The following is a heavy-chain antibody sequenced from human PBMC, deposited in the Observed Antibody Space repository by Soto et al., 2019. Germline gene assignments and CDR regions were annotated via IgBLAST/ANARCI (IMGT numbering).Heavy chain of an antibody. CDR3: ARGGAYITGWEPPPEDYPGLDV. Sequence: GESLKISCKGSGYSFTSYWIGWVRQMPGKGLEWMGIIYPGDSDTRYSPPFQGLVTISADRSSSTAYLQCNSLKASDTAMYFCARGGAYITGWEPPPEDYPGLDVWGQGTTVTVSS. D-gene: IGHD6-19*01. J-gene: IGHJ6*02. CDR2: IYPGDSDT. V-gene: IGHV5-51*01. CDR1: GYSFTSYW.